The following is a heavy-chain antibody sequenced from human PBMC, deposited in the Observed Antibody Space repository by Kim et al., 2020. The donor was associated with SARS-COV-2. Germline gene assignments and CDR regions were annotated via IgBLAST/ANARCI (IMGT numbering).Heavy chain of an antibody. CDR3: ATFHGIGGDPFDY. D-gene: IGHD3-10*01. CDR2: ISYDGSNK. Sequence: GGSLRLSCAASGFTFSSYAMHWVRQAPGKGLEWVAVISYDGSNKYYADSVKGRFTISRDNSKNTLYLQMNSLRAEDTAVYYCATFHGIGGDPFDYWGQGTLVTVSS. CDR1: GFTFSSYA. V-gene: IGHV3-30*04. J-gene: IGHJ4*02.